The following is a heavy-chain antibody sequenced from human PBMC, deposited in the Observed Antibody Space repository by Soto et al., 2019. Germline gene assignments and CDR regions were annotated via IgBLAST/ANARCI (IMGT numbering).Heavy chain of an antibody. D-gene: IGHD3-10*01. Sequence: PSETLSLTCTVSGGPFSDDAHLWSWLRQPPGKGLEWMGDIYYSGSTNYNPSLKSRVTISVDKSKNQFSLKLSSVTAADTAVYYCARDYMVRGVMRWFDPWGQGTLVTVSS. CDR1: GGPFSDDAHL. J-gene: IGHJ5*02. CDR3: ARDYMVRGVMRWFDP. V-gene: IGHV4-39*07. CDR2: IYYSGST.